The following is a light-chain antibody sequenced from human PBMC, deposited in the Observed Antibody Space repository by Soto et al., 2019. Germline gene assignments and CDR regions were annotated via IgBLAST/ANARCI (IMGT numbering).Light chain of an antibody. V-gene: IGLV2-14*01. CDR1: SSDVGGYNY. J-gene: IGLJ1*01. Sequence: QSVLTQPASVSGSPGQSITISCTGTSSDVGGYNYVSWYQQHPGKAPKLMIYAVTDRPSGVSSRFPGSKSANTASLTISGLQAEDEADYYCSSYTSSSTLFGTGTKGTVL. CDR3: SSYTSSSTL. CDR2: AVT.